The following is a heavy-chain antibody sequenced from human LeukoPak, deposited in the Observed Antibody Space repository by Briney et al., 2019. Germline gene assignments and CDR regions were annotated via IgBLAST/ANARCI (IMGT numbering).Heavy chain of an antibody. CDR3: AREVEVVPATMGAYYYYYMDV. V-gene: IGHV3-74*01. CDR1: GFTISNHW. Sequence: GGSLRLSCAASGFTISNHWMHWVRQAPGKGLVWVSRINSDGRRTSYADSVKGRFTISRDNAKNTLYLQMNSLRPDDTAVYYCAREVEVVPATMGAYYYYYMDVWGKGTKVTVSS. D-gene: IGHD2-2*01. CDR2: INSDGRRT. J-gene: IGHJ6*03.